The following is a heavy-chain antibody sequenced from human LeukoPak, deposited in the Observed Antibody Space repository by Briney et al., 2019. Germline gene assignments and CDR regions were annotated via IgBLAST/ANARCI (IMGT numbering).Heavy chain of an antibody. J-gene: IGHJ4*02. CDR2: INPSGGST. CDR3: ARAQVSYGSGSTFDY. D-gene: IGHD3-10*01. Sequence: ASVKVSCKASGYTFTSYYMHWVRQAPGQGLEWMGIINPSGGSTSYAQKFQGRVTMTRDMSTSTAYMELRSLRSDDTAVYYCARAQVSYGSGSTFDYWGQGTLVTVSS. CDR1: GYTFTSYY. V-gene: IGHV1-46*01.